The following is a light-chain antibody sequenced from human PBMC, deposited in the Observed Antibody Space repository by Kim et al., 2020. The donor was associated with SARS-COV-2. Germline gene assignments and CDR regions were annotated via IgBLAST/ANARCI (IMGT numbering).Light chain of an antibody. Sequence: QSVLTQPPSASGTPGQRVTISCSGSSSSVGSNTVNWYQQVPGTAPRLLIYNNDQRPSGVPDRFSGSKSGTSASLAISGLQSEDGTDYYCASWDGSLKGWVFGGGTQLTVL. CDR3: ASWDGSLKGWV. CDR1: SSSVGSNT. V-gene: IGLV1-44*01. J-gene: IGLJ3*02. CDR2: NND.